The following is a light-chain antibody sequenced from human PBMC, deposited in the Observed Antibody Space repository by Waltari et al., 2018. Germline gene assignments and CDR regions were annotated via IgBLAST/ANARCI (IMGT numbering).Light chain of an antibody. V-gene: IGKV3-20*01. CDR3: HQYVESPAT. J-gene: IGKJ1*01. Sequence: ELVLTLSPVTVPLSPGARATFSCWASQSVSSYLAWSQQKPGQAPRLLIYHASTRATGIPDRFSGSGSGTDFSLTISRLEPEDFAMYYCHQYVESPATFGQGTKVEIK. CDR2: HAS. CDR1: QSVSSY.